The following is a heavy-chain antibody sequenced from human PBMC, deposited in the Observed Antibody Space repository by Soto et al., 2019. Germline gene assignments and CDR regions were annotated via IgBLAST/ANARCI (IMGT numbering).Heavy chain of an antibody. CDR3: ARWAAVDYYSVAGTPPYYFDY. D-gene: IGHD6-19*01. Sequence: QVQLVQSGAEVKKPGASVKVSCKASGYTFTSYYLHWVRQAPGQGLEWMGIINPSGGSTSYAQKFQGRVTMTRDTSTSTVYMELSSLTSEDTAVYYCARWAAVDYYSVAGTPPYYFDYWGQGTLVTVSS. CDR2: INPSGGST. J-gene: IGHJ4*02. V-gene: IGHV1-46*01. CDR1: GYTFTSYY.